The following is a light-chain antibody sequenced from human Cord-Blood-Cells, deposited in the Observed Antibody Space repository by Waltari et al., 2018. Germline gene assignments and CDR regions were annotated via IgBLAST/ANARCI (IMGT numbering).Light chain of an antibody. CDR1: SSDVGGYNY. Sequence: QSALTQPPSVPGSPEQSITISCTGTSSDVGGYNYVSWYQQHPGKAPKLMIYDVSNRPSGVSNRFSGSKSGNTASLTISGLQAEDEADYYCSSYTSSSVVFGGGTKLTVL. J-gene: IGLJ2*01. CDR3: SSYTSSSVV. CDR2: DVS. V-gene: IGLV2-14*01.